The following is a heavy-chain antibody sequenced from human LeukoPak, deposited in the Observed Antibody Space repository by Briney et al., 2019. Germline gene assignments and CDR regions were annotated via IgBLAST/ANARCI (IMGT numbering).Heavy chain of an antibody. CDR1: GGSFSGYY. V-gene: IGHV4-34*01. Sequence: SETLSLTCAVYGGSFSGYYWSWIRQPPGKGLEWIGEINHSGSTNYNPSLKSRVTISVDTSKNQFSLKLSSVTAADTAVYYCARGCRYDFWSGYNSSLYYFDYWGQGTLVTVSS. J-gene: IGHJ4*02. CDR3: ARGCRYDFWSGYNSSLYYFDY. CDR2: INHSGST. D-gene: IGHD3-3*01.